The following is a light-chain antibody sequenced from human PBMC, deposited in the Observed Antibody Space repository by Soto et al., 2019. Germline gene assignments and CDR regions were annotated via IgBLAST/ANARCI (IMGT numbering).Light chain of an antibody. CDR3: QQYYSYPLIT. V-gene: IGKV1-8*01. CDR2: AAS. Sequence: AIRMTQSPSSFSASTGDRVTITCRASQGISSYLAWYQQKPGKAPKLLIYAASTLQSGVPSRFNGSGSGTDFTLTISCLQSEDFATYYCQQYYSYPLITFGQGTRLEIK. CDR1: QGISSY. J-gene: IGKJ5*01.